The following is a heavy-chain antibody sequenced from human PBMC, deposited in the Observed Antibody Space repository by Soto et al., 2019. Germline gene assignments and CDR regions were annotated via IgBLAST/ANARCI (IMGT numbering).Heavy chain of an antibody. CDR3: ARGSSSWSNWFDP. Sequence: EVQLVESGGGLVKPGGSLRLSCAASGFTFSSYSMNWVRQAPGKGLEWVSSISSSSSYIYYADSVKGRFTISRDNAKNSLYLQMTSLRAEDTAVYYCARGSSSWSNWFDPWGQGTLVTVSS. CDR2: ISSSSSYI. D-gene: IGHD6-13*01. V-gene: IGHV3-21*01. CDR1: GFTFSSYS. J-gene: IGHJ5*02.